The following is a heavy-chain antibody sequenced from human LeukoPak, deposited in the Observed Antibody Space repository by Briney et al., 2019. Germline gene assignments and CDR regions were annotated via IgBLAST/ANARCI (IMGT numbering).Heavy chain of an antibody. D-gene: IGHD1-26*01. J-gene: IGHJ5*02. V-gene: IGHV3-21*01. CDR1: GFTFSSYW. Sequence: GGSLRLSCAASGFTFSSYWMSWVRQAPGKGLEWVSSISSGGMWIYYADSLKGRFTISRDNAKNSLYLQMKSLRVEDTAVYYCARDAGGRTQREGWFDPWGQGTLVTVSS. CDR2: ISSGGMWI. CDR3: ARDAGGRTQREGWFDP.